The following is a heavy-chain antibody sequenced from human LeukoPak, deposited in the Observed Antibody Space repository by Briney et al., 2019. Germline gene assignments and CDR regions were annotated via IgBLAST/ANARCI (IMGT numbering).Heavy chain of an antibody. CDR2: TNPKNGGT. V-gene: IGHV1-2*02. D-gene: IGHD6-13*01. Sequence: ASVKVSCKASGYXFTDYYIYWVRQAPGQGLEWMGWTNPKNGGTNYAQKFQGRVTMTSDTSISTAYMDLNSLKSDDTAVYYCARRVTAASGFDYWGQGTLVTVSS. CDR3: ARRVTAASGFDY. J-gene: IGHJ4*02. CDR1: GYXFTDYY.